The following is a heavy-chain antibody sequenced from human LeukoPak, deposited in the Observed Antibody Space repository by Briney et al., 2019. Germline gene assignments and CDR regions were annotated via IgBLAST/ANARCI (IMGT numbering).Heavy chain of an antibody. J-gene: IGHJ4*02. CDR3: ARSGTVTTWNY. Sequence: PSETLSLTCTISGGSISSGGYYWSWIRQHPGKGLEWIGCIYYSGTTYYHPSLTSRVAISVDTSKNQFSLKLSSVTAADTAVYYCARSGTVTTWNYWGQGTLVTVSS. D-gene: IGHD4-17*01. CDR2: IYYSGTT. V-gene: IGHV4-31*03. CDR1: GGSISSGGYY.